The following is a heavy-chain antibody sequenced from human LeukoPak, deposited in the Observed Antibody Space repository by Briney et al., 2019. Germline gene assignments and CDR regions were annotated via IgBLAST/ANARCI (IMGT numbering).Heavy chain of an antibody. CDR3: ARRTSNPVGAIDY. D-gene: IGHD1-26*01. CDR2: ISYSGT. Sequence: SETLSLTCTVSGGSISISNYYWGWIRQPPGRGLEWIGSISYSGTYYNPSLKSRLTISVDTSKNHFSLNMRSVTAADTAVYYCARRTSNPVGAIDYWGEGTLVTVSS. CDR1: GGSISISNYY. J-gene: IGHJ4*02. V-gene: IGHV4-39*01.